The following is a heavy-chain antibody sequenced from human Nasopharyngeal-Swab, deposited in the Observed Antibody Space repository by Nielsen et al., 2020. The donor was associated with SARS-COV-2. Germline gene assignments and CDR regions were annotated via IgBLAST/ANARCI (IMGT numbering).Heavy chain of an antibody. CDR3: ATRGSASFNWFDP. V-gene: IGHV1-24*01. Sequence: ASVKVSCKVSGYTLTELSMRWVRQAPGKGLEWMGGFDPEDGETIYAQKFQGRVTMTEDTSTDTAYMEPSSLRSEDTAVYYCATRGSASFNWFDPWGQGTLVTVSS. CDR2: FDPEDGET. D-gene: IGHD2-2*01. J-gene: IGHJ5*02. CDR1: GYTLTELS.